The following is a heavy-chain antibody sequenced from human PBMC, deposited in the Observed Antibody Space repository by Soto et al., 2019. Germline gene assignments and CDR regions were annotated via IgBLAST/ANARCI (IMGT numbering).Heavy chain of an antibody. Sequence: PGGSLRLSCAASGFTFSDYYMSWIRQAPGKGLEWVSYISSSGSTIYYADSVKGRFTISMDNAKNSLYLQMNSLRAEDTAVYSCARGSPFYSSSSYDWFDPWGQGTLVTVSS. D-gene: IGHD6-6*01. CDR1: GFTFSDYY. CDR3: ARGSPFYSSSSYDWFDP. J-gene: IGHJ5*02. CDR2: ISSSGSTI. V-gene: IGHV3-11*01.